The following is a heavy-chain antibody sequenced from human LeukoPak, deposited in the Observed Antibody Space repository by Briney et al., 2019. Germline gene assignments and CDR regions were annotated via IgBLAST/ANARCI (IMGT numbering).Heavy chain of an antibody. D-gene: IGHD3-10*01. J-gene: IGHJ3*02. V-gene: IGHV3-64*01. CDR3: VRDVRRGDAFDI. Sequence: GGSLRLSCAASGFTFSSYAMHWVRQAPGKGLEYVSAISSNGGSTYYANSVKGRFTISRDNSKNTLYLQMGSLRAEDTAVYHCVRDVRRGDAFDIWGQGTMVTVSS. CDR1: GFTFSSYA. CDR2: ISSNGGST.